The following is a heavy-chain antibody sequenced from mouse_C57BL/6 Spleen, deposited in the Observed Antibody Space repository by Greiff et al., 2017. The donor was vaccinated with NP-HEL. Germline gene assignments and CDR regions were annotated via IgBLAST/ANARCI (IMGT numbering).Heavy chain of an antibody. Sequence: QVHVKQSGAELVRPGASVKLSCKASGYTFTDYYINWVKQRPGQGLEWIARIYPGSGNTYYNEKFKGKATLTAEKSSSTAYMQLSSLTSEDSAVYFCARRDWDFYAMDYWGQGTSVTVSS. V-gene: IGHV1-76*01. CDR3: ARRDWDFYAMDY. D-gene: IGHD4-1*01. J-gene: IGHJ4*01. CDR1: GYTFTDYY. CDR2: IYPGSGNT.